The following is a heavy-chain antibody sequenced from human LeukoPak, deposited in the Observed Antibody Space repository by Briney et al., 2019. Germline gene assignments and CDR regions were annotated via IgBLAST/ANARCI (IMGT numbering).Heavy chain of an antibody. J-gene: IGHJ6*02. CDR3: AKDAPAGYYYGMDA. Sequence: GRSLRVSCAASGFTFSSDGMHCVRQAPGKGLEWVAVISYDGSNKYYADSVKGRFTISRDNSKNTLYLQMNSLRAEDTAVYYCAKDAPAGYYYGMDAWGQGTTVTVSS. CDR2: ISYDGSNK. V-gene: IGHV3-30*18. CDR1: GFTFSSDG.